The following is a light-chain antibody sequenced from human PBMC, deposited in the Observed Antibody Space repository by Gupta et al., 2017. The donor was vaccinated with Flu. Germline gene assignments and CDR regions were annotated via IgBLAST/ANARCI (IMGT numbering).Light chain of an antibody. J-gene: IGLJ1*01. CDR1: SSDVGGSNY. CDR3: SSYTSSSTFYV. V-gene: IGLV2-14*01. Sequence: QSALTQPASVSGSPGQSITISCTGTSSDVGGSNYVSWYQQHPGKAPKLMIYDVSYRPSGVSSRFSGSKSGNTASLTISGLQAEDETDYYCSSYTSSSTFYVFGTGTKVTVL. CDR2: DVS.